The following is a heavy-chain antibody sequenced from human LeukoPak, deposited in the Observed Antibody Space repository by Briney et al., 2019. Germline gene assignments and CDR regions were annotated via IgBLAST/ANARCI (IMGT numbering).Heavy chain of an antibody. CDR3: ASGGSGGNYYFDY. Sequence: SETLSLTCTVSGGSISSYYWSWIRQPPGKGLEWIGYIYYSGSTNYNPSLKSRVTISVDTSKNQFSLKLSSVTAADTAVYYCASGGSGGNYYFDYWGQGTLVTASS. D-gene: IGHD3-10*01. V-gene: IGHV4-59*01. J-gene: IGHJ4*02. CDR2: IYYSGST. CDR1: GGSISSYY.